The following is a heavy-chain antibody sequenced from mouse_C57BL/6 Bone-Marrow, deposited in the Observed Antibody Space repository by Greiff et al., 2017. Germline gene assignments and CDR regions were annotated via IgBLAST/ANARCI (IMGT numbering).Heavy chain of an antibody. D-gene: IGHD4-1*01. CDR1: GYTFTSYW. CDR3: ARLGGGKDYAMDY. Sequence: VKLQQPGAELVKPGASVKLSCKASGYTFTSYWMHWVKQRPGQGLEWIGRIHPNSGSTNYNEKFKSKATLTVDKSSSTAYMQLSSLTSEDSAVYYCARLGGGKDYAMDYWGQGTSVTVSS. V-gene: IGHV1-64*01. J-gene: IGHJ4*01. CDR2: IHPNSGST.